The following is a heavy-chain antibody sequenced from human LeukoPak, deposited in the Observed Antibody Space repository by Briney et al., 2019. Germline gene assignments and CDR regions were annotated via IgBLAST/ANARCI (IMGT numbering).Heavy chain of an antibody. CDR3: ARELRGYSGYGYANYGMDV. D-gene: IGHD5-12*01. CDR2: LYSGGST. Sequence: GGSLRLSCAASGFSVSSNYMSGGCKAPGEGLEWSSVLYSGGSTYYADSVKGRFTMSRDNSKNTLYLQMNSLRAEDTAVYYCARELRGYSGYGYANYGMDVWGKGTTVTVSS. J-gene: IGHJ6*04. V-gene: IGHV3-53*01. CDR1: GFSVSSNY.